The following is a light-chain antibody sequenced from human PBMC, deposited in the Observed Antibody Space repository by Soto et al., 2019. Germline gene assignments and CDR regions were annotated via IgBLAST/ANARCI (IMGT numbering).Light chain of an antibody. V-gene: IGKV4-1*01. CDR1: QSVLYTSNNKNY. Sequence: DIVMTQSPDSLAVSLGERATINCKSSQSVLYTSNNKNYLAWYQQKPGQPPKLLIYWASTRESGVPDRVSGRGAGTDFTLTISSRQAEDVAVDDGQRYYRTPLTFGGGTKVEIK. CDR2: WAS. J-gene: IGKJ4*01. CDR3: QRYYRTPLT.